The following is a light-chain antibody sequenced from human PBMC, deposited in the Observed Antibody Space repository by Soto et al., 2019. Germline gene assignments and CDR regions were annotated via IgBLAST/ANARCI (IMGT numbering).Light chain of an antibody. CDR3: XXXNNWPRT. CDR1: QSVSIL. V-gene: IGKV3-15*01. Sequence: EIVMTQSPATLSVPPGERATLSCRASQSVSILLAWYQQKPGQAPRLLIHGATTRATGIPARFSGSGSGTEFTLTISSLXSXXXAXXXXXXXNNWPRTFGQGTKVEIK. CDR2: GAT. J-gene: IGKJ1*01.